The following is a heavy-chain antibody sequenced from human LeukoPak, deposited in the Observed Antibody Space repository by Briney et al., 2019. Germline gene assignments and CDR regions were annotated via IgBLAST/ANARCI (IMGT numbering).Heavy chain of an antibody. V-gene: IGHV1-18*01. J-gene: IGHJ6*02. CDR2: ISANNGNT. D-gene: IGHD2-2*01. CDR3: AREYCSSTSCYAGYYYYGMDV. CDR1: GYTFTAYG. Sequence: ASVKVSCKASGYTFTAYGISWVRQAPGQGLEWMGWISANNGNTNYAQKVQGRVTMTRDTSTSTAYMELRSLRYDDTAVYYCAREYCSSTSCYAGYYYYGMDVWGQGTTVTVSS.